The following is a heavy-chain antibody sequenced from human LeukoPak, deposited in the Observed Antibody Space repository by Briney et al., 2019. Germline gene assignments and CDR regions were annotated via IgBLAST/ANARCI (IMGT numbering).Heavy chain of an antibody. CDR1: GYTFTSYA. CDR2: INTNTGNP. J-gene: IGHJ4*02. D-gene: IGHD3-3*01. CDR3: ASPFWSGYSQAFDY. V-gene: IGHV7-4-1*02. Sequence: ASLKVSCKASGYTFTSYAMNWVRQAPGQGLEWMGWINTNTGNPTYAQGFTGRFVFSLDTSVSTAYLQISSLKAEDTAVYYCASPFWSGYSQAFDYWGQGTLVTVSS.